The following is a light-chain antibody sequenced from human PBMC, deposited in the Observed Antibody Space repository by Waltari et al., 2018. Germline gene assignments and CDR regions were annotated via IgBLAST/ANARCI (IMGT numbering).Light chain of an antibody. J-gene: IGLJ3*02. Sequence: QSALTQPTSVSGSPGQSITIPCTGTSRALGFYNSVSWYQQYPGKVPQLRIYDVSDRPSGVSSRFSGSKSGNTASLTISGLQADDEADYYCNSYTGSSSWVFGGGTKLTVL. CDR3: NSYTGSSSWV. V-gene: IGLV2-14*01. CDR1: SRALGFYNS. CDR2: DVS.